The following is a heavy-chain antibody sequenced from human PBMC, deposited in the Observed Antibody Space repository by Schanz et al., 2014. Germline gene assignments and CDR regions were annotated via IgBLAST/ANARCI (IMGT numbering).Heavy chain of an antibody. J-gene: IGHJ5*02. D-gene: IGHD1-1*01. CDR3: ARGRVLES. Sequence: EVQLMESGGGLVKPGGSLRLSCVASGFTFSNYWMTWVRQAPGKGLEWVANIKQDESEKYYVDSVKGRFTISRDNAKNSLFLQMNSLRPEDTAVYYCARGRVLESWGQGTLVTVSS. CDR2: IKQDESEK. V-gene: IGHV3-7*02. CDR1: GFTFSNYW.